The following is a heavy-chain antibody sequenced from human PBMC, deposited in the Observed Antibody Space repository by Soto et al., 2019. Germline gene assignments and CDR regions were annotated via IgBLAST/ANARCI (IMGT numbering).Heavy chain of an antibody. CDR1: GFTFSSYS. V-gene: IGHV3-21*01. J-gene: IGHJ6*03. CDR2: ISSSSSYI. Sequence: GGSLRLSCAASGFTFSSYSMNWVRQAPGKGLEWVSSISSSSSYIYYADSVKGRFTISRDNAKNSLYLQMNSLRAEDTAVYYCARASEGYYMDVWGKGTTVTVSS. CDR3: ARASEGYYMDV.